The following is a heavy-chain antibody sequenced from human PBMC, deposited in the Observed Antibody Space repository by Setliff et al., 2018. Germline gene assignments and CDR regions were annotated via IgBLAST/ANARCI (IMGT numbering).Heavy chain of an antibody. CDR2: IIPSTGNT. CDR3: ARESGSPRYMDV. Sequence: VKVSCKASGYTFTDYYIHWVRQAPGQGLEWMTMIIPSTGNTNYAQKFQGRVTMTADESTSTAYMELSSLRSEDTAVYYCARESGSPRYMDVWGNGTTVTVSS. V-gene: IGHV1-46*01. CDR1: GYTFTDYY. J-gene: IGHJ6*03. D-gene: IGHD3-3*01.